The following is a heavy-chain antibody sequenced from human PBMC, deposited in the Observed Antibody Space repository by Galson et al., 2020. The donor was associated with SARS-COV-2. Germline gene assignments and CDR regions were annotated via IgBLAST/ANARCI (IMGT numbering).Heavy chain of an antibody. V-gene: IGHV3-7*01. Sequence: GGSLRLSCVVSGFTFKDYWMSWVRQAPGKGLEWVANIRGDGSETNYVASVKGRFSISRDNAVDSLYLQMDSLRVEDTATYYCTREGWQGGYWGQGTRVTVSS. J-gene: IGHJ4*02. D-gene: IGHD6-19*01. CDR1: GFTFKDYW. CDR2: IRGDGSET. CDR3: TREGWQGGY.